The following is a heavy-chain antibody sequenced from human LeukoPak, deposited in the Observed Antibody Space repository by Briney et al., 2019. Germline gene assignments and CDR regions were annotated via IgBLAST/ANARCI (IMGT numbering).Heavy chain of an antibody. D-gene: IGHD6-6*01. V-gene: IGHV1-18*01. Sequence: ASVKVSCKASGYTFTSYGISWVRQAPGQGLEWMGWISAYNGNTNYAQKLQGRVTMTTDTSTSTAYMELRSLRSDDTAVYYCARGEYSSSNYYYYYMDVWGKGTTVTVS. CDR1: GYTFTSYG. CDR2: ISAYNGNT. J-gene: IGHJ6*03. CDR3: ARGEYSSSNYYYYYMDV.